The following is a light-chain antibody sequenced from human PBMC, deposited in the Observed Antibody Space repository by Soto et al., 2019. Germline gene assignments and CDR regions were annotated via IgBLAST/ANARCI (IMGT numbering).Light chain of an antibody. CDR2: AAS. J-gene: IGKJ1*01. V-gene: IGKV3-15*01. CDR3: QQFNDWPAT. Sequence: EIVMTQSPATLSVSPGERATLSCRASQNVNSALAWYQQKPGQAPRLLIYAASTRATGIPARFSGSGSGTEFTLTISSLQSEDFTVYFCQQFNDWPATFGQGTRVEIK. CDR1: QNVNSA.